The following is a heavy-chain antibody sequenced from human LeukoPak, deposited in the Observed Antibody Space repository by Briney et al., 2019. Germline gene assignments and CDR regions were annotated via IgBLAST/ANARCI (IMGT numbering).Heavy chain of an antibody. CDR1: GFTVSSNY. V-gene: IGHV3-15*01. J-gene: IGHJ3*02. CDR2: IKSKTDGGTT. D-gene: IGHD3-22*01. Sequence: GGSLRLSCAASGFTVSSNYMSWVRQAPGKGLEWVGRIKSKTDGGTTDYAAPVKGRFTISRDDSKNTLYLQMNSLKTEDTAVYYCTTDSSGYYPYDAFDIWGQGTMVTVSS. CDR3: TTDSSGYYPYDAFDI.